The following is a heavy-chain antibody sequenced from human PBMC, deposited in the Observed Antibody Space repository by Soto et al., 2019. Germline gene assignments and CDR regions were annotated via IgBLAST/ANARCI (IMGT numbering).Heavy chain of an antibody. D-gene: IGHD4-17*01. V-gene: IGHV3-23*01. CDR3: AKENTPDYGDYVDY. J-gene: IGHJ4*02. Sequence: GALRLSCAASGFTFSSYAMSWVRQAPGKGLKWISSISGSGTSTYYADSVKGRFTISRDNSKNTMYLQMNSLRAEDTALYFCAKENTPDYGDYVDYWGQGTLVTVSS. CDR1: GFTFSSYA. CDR2: ISGSGTST.